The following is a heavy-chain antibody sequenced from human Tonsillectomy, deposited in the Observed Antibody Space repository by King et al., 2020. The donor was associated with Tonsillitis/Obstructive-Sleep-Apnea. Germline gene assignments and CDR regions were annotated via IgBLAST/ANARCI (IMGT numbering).Heavy chain of an antibody. D-gene: IGHD2-2*01. CDR3: ASSRDTSFWPVDY. Sequence: VQLQQWGAGLLKPSETLSLTCAVYGGSFSGYYWSWIRQPPGKGLEWIGEINHSGSTNYNPSLKSRVTISVDTSKNQFSLKLSSVTAADAAVYYCASSRDTSFWPVDYWGQGTLVTVST. CDR1: GGSFSGYY. V-gene: IGHV4-34*01. CDR2: INHSGST. J-gene: IGHJ4*02.